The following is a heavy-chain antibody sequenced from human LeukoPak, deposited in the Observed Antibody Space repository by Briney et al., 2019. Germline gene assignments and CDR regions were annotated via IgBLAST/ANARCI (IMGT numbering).Heavy chain of an antibody. CDR2: IDPNSGGT. CDR1: GYTFTAHY. CDR3: ARGRGTTMVRGVITTYFDL. J-gene: IGHJ2*01. V-gene: IGHV1-2*02. Sequence: GASVKVSCRASGYTFTAHYIHWVRQAPGQGLEWMGWIDPNSGGTNYAQKFLGSVTMTGDTSINTAFMELSRLRSDDTAIYYCARGRGTTMVRGVITTYFDLWGRGSLVTVSS. D-gene: IGHD3-10*01.